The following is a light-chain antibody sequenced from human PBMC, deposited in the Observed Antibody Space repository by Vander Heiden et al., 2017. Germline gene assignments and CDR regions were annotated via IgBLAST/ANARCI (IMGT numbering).Light chain of an antibody. CDR1: QDISNY. J-gene: IGKJ1*01. CDR2: DAS. Sequence: DIQRTQSPSSLSASVGDRVTITCQASQDISNYLNWYQQKPGKAPKLLIYDASNLETGVPSRFSGSGSGTDFTFTISSLQPEDIATYYCQQYDNLPRTFGQGTKVEIK. V-gene: IGKV1-33*01. CDR3: QQYDNLPRT.